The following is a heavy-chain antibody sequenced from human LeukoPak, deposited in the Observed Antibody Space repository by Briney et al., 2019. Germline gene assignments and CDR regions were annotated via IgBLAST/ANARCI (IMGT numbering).Heavy chain of an antibody. CDR3: AKERGNALPFDY. J-gene: IGHJ4*02. CDR1: GFTFSSYG. D-gene: IGHD1-1*01. CDR2: LSASGGRT. V-gene: IGHV3-23*01. Sequence: GGSLRLSCAASGFTFSSYGMGWVRQAPGQGLEWVSALSASGGRTYYADSVKGRFTISRDNSKNTLYLQMNSLRAEDTAMYYCAKERGNALPFDYWGQGTLVTVSS.